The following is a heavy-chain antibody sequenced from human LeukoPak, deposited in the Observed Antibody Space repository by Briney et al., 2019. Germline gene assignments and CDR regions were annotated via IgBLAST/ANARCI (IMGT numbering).Heavy chain of an antibody. V-gene: IGHV3-23*01. CDR1: GFTFSSYA. Sequence: PGGSLRLSCAASGFTFSSYAMSWVRQAPGKGLEWVSAISGSGGSTYYADSVKGRFTISRDNSKNTLYLQMNSLRAEDTAVYYCAKDLTHYDYVWGSYRPDNWFDPWGQGTLVTVSS. CDR2: ISGSGGST. J-gene: IGHJ5*02. D-gene: IGHD3-16*02. CDR3: AKDLTHYDYVWGSYRPDNWFDP.